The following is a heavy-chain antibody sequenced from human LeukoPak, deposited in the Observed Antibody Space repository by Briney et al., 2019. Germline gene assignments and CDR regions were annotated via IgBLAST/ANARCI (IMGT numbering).Heavy chain of an antibody. D-gene: IGHD5-18*01. Sequence: MSSETLSLTCAVYGGSFSGYYWSWIRQPPGKGLEWIGEINHSGSTNYNPSLKRRVTISVDTSKNQFSLKLSSVTAADTAVYYCARFVSGGYSYGYHYFYYWGQGTLVTVSS. CDR3: ARFVSGGYSYGYHYFYY. CDR1: GGSFSGYY. CDR2: INHSGST. V-gene: IGHV4-34*01. J-gene: IGHJ4*02.